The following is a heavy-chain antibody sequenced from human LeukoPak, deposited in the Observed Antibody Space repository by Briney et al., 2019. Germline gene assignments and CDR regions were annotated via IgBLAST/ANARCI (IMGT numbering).Heavy chain of an antibody. CDR1: GFTFSSYA. Sequence: PGGSLRLSCAASGFTFSSYAMSWVRQAPGKGLEWVSAISGSGGSTYYADSVKGRFTISRDNSKNTLYLQMNSLRAEDTAVYYCAKDFSGYDQSPWGIYFDYWGQGTLVTVSS. CDR3: AKDFSGYDQSPWGIYFDY. V-gene: IGHV3-23*01. J-gene: IGHJ4*02. CDR2: ISGSGGST. D-gene: IGHD5-12*01.